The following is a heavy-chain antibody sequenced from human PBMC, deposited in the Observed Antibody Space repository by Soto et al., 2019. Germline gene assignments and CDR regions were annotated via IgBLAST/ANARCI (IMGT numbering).Heavy chain of an antibody. CDR3: ARAHYGPSGYYFDS. D-gene: IGHD3-22*01. J-gene: IGHJ4*02. CDR1: GGSISSGDYY. Sequence: SATRSLTCTVSGGSISSGDYYWSWIRQPPGKGLEWIGYIYHTGSTSYSPSLKSRVTISVDKSKNQFSLILNSVTAADTAIYYCARAHYGPSGYYFDSWGQGTLVTVSS. CDR2: IYHTGST. V-gene: IGHV4-30-4*01.